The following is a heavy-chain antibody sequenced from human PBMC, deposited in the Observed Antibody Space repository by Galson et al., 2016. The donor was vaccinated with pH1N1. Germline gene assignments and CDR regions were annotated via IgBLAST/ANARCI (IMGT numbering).Heavy chain of an antibody. Sequence: SVKVSCKASGYTFTNYGISWVRQAPGQGLEWMGWISAYDGNTNYAQKLQGRVTMTTDTSTSTAYMELRSLRSDDTAVYYCARQEWFGELGGWFDPWGQGALVTVSS. CDR1: GYTFTNYG. CDR3: ARQEWFGELGGWFDP. V-gene: IGHV1-18*01. J-gene: IGHJ5*02. CDR2: ISAYDGNT. D-gene: IGHD3-10*01.